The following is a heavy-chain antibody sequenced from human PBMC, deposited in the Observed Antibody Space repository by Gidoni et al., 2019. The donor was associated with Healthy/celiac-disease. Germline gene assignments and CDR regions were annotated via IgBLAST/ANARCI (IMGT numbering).Heavy chain of an antibody. CDR2: VYPGDSDT. CDR1: GYSFTRSW. V-gene: IGHV5-51*03. Sequence: EVQLVQSGAEVKKPGESLKISCKGSGYSFTRSWIGWVRQMPGKVLEWMGIVYPGDSDTRYTPSFQVQVTISADKSISTAYLQWSSLKASDTAMYYCARGSYCGGDCYMNNWFDPWGQGTLVTVSS. J-gene: IGHJ5*02. D-gene: IGHD2-21*02. CDR3: ARGSYCGGDCYMNNWFDP.